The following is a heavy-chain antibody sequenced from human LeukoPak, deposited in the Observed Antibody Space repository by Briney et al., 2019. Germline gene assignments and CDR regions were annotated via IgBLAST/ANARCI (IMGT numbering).Heavy chain of an antibody. CDR3: AGDPTVAEAW. Sequence: GGSLRLSCTASGFTLSSYSMTWVRQAPGKRLEWVSSISRGGSYIYYADSVKGRFTTSRDNARNSLYLQMNSLRAEDTAVYYCAGDPTVAEAWWGQGTQVTVSS. D-gene: IGHD6-13*01. J-gene: IGHJ4*02. CDR1: GFTLSSYS. V-gene: IGHV3-21*01. CDR2: ISRGGSYI.